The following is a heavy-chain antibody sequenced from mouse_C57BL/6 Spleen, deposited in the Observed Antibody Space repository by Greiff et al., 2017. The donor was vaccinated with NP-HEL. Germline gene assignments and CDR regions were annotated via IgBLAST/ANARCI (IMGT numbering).Heavy chain of an antibody. J-gene: IGHJ4*01. Sequence: LQQSGGGLVQPGGSLKLSCAASGFTFSDYYMYWVRQTPEKRLEWVAYISNGGGSTYYPDTVKGRFTISRDNAKNTLYLQMSRLKSEDTAMYYCARQLLRSSMDYWGQGTSVTVSS. V-gene: IGHV5-12*01. CDR3: ARQLLRSSMDY. D-gene: IGHD1-1*01. CDR1: GFTFSDYY. CDR2: ISNGGGST.